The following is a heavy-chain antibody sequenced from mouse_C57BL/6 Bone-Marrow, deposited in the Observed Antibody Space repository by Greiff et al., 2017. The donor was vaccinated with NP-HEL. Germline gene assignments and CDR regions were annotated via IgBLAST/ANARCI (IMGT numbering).Heavy chain of an antibody. CDR3: AREGYYDYPYYAMDY. CDR2: ISSGSSTI. D-gene: IGHD2-4*01. CDR1: GFTFSDYG. J-gene: IGHJ4*01. V-gene: IGHV5-17*01. Sequence: EVQLVESGGGLVKPGGSLKLSCAASGFTFSDYGMHWVRQAPEKGLEWVAYISSGSSTIYYADTVKGRFTISSDNAKNTLFLQMTSLRSEDTAMYYCAREGYYDYPYYAMDYWGQGTSVTVSS.